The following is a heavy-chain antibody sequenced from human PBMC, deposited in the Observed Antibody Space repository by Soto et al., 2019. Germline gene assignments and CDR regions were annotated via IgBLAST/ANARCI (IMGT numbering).Heavy chain of an antibody. D-gene: IGHD3-22*01. CDR1: GGSISSGGYS. V-gene: IGHV4-30-2*01. CDR3: ARGYYDSSGYYP. J-gene: IGHJ5*02. CDR2: IYHSGST. Sequence: SETRSLTCAVSGGSISSGGYSWSWIRRPPGKGLEWIGYIYHSGSTNYNPSLKSRVTISVDTSKNQFSLKLTSVTAADTAVYYCARGYYDSSGYYPWGQGTLVTVSS.